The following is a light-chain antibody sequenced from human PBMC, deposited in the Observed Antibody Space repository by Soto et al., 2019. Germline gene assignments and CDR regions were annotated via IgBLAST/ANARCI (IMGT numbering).Light chain of an antibody. Sequence: ELVLTQSPGTLSLSPGERATLSCSASESVSSSYVAWYQQKPGQAPRLLIYGAVTRATGIPDRFSGSGSRTDFTLTISRLEPEDFAVYYCQYYGSSPLTFGGGTKVDIK. V-gene: IGKV3-20*01. CDR2: GAV. J-gene: IGKJ4*01. CDR1: ESVSSSY. CDR3: QYYGSSPLT.